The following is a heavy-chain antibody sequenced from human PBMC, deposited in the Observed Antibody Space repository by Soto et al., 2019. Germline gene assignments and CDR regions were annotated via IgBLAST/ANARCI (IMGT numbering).Heavy chain of an antibody. CDR3: ARDIGEVYAT. CDR1: GFTFSSST. CDR2: ISSSSSYI. J-gene: IGHJ5*02. D-gene: IGHD2-8*01. Sequence: EVQLVESGGGLVKPGGSLRLSCAGSGFTFSSSTMTWVRQAPGKGLEWVSSISSSSSYIYQPDSLKGRFTISRDNAKKSVFLQMSSLRAEDTAVYYCARDIGEVYATWGQGTLVTVSS. V-gene: IGHV3-21*01.